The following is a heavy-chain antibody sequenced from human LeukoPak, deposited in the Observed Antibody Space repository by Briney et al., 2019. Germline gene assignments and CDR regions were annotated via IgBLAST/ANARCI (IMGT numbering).Heavy chain of an antibody. J-gene: IGHJ4*02. D-gene: IGHD3-9*01. CDR3: ARGGERYFDWRPPTYFDY. V-gene: IGHV3-11*04. CDR1: GFTFSDPY. CDR2: ISGSGTDI. Sequence: GGSLRLSCEASGFTFSDPYMSWIRQAPGKGLECLSYISGSGTDINYADSVRGRFTISRDNAKNSLYLQMNSLRAEDTAVYYCARGGERYFDWRPPTYFDYWGQGTLVTVSS.